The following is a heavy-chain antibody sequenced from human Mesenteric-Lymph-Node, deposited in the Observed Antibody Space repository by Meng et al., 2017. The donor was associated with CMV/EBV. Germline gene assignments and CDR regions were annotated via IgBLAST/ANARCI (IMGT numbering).Heavy chain of an antibody. CDR3: TRVALGGRLGNLA. V-gene: IGHV3-7*01. J-gene: IGHJ5*02. D-gene: IGHD1-26*01. CDR1: GFTFSSYW. CDR2: IKQDGSEK. Sequence: GGSLRLSCAASGFTFSSYWMSWVRQAPGKGLEWVANIKQDGSEKYFVDSVKGRFTISRDNAKNSLYLQMNSLRAEDTAVYYCTRVALGGRLGNLAWGQGTLVTVSS.